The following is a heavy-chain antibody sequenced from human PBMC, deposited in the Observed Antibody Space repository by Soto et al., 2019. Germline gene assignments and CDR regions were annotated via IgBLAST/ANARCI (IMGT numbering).Heavy chain of an antibody. CDR3: ASGGGVYYYDSSGYPYYFDY. D-gene: IGHD3-22*01. V-gene: IGHV3-53*01. Sequence: RRSCAASGFTVSSNYMSWVRQAPGKGLEWVSVIYSGGSTYYADSVKGRFAISRDNSKNTLYLQMNSLRAEDTAVYYCASGGGVYYYDSSGYPYYFDYWGQGTMVTVYS. CDR1: GFTVSSNY. CDR2: IYSGGST. J-gene: IGHJ4*02.